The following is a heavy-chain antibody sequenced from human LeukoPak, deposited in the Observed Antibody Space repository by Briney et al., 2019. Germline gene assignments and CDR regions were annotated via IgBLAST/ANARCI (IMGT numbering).Heavy chain of an antibody. J-gene: IGHJ4*02. V-gene: IGHV3-66*01. D-gene: IGHD2-15*01. Sequence: GGSLRLSCAASGFTVSSNYMSWVRQAPGKGLEWVSVIYSGGSTYYADSVKGRFTISRDNSKNTLYLQMNSLRAEDTAVYYCARGSLVAAWGYYFDNWGQGTLVTVSS. CDR3: ARGSLVAAWGYYFDN. CDR2: IYSGGST. CDR1: GFTVSSNY.